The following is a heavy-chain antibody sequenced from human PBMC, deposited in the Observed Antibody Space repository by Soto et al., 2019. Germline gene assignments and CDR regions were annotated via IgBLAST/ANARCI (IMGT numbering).Heavy chain of an antibody. CDR3: ARASYYSYMDV. V-gene: IGHV4-59*02. CDR2: ISYSAST. Sequence: QVQLQESGPGLLKPSETLSLTCTVSGGSVNTYSWGWIRQPPGKELEWVGYISYSASTNYNPSLKSRVTISRVTSKNQFSLNLVSVTAADTAVYYCARASYYSYMDVWGKGTTVTVSS. J-gene: IGHJ6*03. CDR1: GGSVNTYS.